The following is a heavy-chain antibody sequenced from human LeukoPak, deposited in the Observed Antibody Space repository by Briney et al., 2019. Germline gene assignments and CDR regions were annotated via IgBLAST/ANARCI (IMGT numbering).Heavy chain of an antibody. CDR1: GFTFSSYA. J-gene: IGHJ4*02. CDR3: ATEQVAAAGTVLDY. V-gene: IGHV3-23*01. Sequence: GGSLRLSCAASGFTFSSYAMSWVRQAPGKGLEWVSGFSVSDQTTSYTDSVKGRFTISRDNAKNTLYLEINSLRAEDTAVYYCATEQVAAAGTVLDYWGQGTLVTVSS. D-gene: IGHD6-13*01. CDR2: FSVSDQTT.